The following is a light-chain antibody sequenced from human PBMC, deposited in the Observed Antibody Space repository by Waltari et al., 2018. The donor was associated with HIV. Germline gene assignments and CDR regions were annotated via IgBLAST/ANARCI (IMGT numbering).Light chain of an antibody. J-gene: IGLJ1*01. CDR1: SSDIGIYNV. Sequence: QSALTQPASVSGSPGQSITLSCTGTSSDIGIYNVVSWYQQHPNIAPKLLIYEGSKRHSVVLVRYAAAKSGNKASLTISGLQADDEADYYCCSYAASSTSPMVFGTGTKVTVL. CDR3: CSYAASSTSPMV. V-gene: IGLV2-23*01. CDR2: EGS.